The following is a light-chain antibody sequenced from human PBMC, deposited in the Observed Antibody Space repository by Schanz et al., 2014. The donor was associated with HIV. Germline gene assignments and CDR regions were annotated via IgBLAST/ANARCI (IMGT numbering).Light chain of an antibody. V-gene: IGKV3-20*01. J-gene: IGKJ1*01. CDR1: QSVSSY. Sequence: EIVLTQSPGTLSLSPGERATLSCRASQSVSSYLAWYQQKPGQAPRLLIFYASTRATGIPDRFSGSGSGTDFTLTISRLEPEDSAVYHCLQYGNSFRTFGQGTKLEI. CDR2: YAS. CDR3: LQYGNSFRT.